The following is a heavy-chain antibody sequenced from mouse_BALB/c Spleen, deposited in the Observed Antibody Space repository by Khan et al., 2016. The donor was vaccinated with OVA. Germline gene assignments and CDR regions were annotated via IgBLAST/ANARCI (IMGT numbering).Heavy chain of an antibody. D-gene: IGHD1-1*02. Sequence: QVQLKQSGPELKKPGETVKISCKASGYTFTNYGMNWVKQAPGKGLKWMGWINTYTGEPTYADDFKGRFAFSLETSASTAYLQFNNLKNEDTATYFCARVVYNGTMDYWGQGTSVTVSS. CDR2: INTYTGEP. CDR1: GYTFTNYG. V-gene: IGHV9-3-1*01. J-gene: IGHJ4*01. CDR3: ARVVYNGTMDY.